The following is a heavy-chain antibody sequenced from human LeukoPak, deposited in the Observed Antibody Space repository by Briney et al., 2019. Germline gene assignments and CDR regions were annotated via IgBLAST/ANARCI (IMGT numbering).Heavy chain of an antibody. CDR2: FGTRSSSI. CDR1: GFTFSSSS. CDR3: ARERDEGFDY. D-gene: IGHD5-24*01. Sequence: GGSLRLSCAASGFTFSSSSISWVRQAPGKGLEWVSSFGTRSSSIYYADSVKGRFTISRDNARNSLYLQMNSLKAEDTAVYYCARERDEGFDYWGQGTLVTVSS. J-gene: IGHJ4*02. V-gene: IGHV3-21*01.